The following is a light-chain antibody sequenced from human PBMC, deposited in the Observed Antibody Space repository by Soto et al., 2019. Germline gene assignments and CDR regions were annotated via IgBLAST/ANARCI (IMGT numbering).Light chain of an antibody. Sequence: QSALTQPPSASGSPGQSVTISCSGTSSDIGGYNYVSWYQQHPGKAPKLMIYEVSRRPSGVPDLFSGSTSGNTASLTVSGLQAEDEAEYYCSSYAGSNTYVVFGGGTKVTVL. J-gene: IGLJ2*01. CDR2: EVS. V-gene: IGLV2-8*01. CDR3: SSYAGSNTYVV. CDR1: SSDIGGYNY.